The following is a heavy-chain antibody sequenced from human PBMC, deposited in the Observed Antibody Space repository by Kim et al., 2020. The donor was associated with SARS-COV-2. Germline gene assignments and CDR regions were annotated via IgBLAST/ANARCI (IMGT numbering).Heavy chain of an antibody. J-gene: IGHJ4*02. CDR2: IKSKSDGGTI. CDR1: GLIFSNAW. CDR3: ITDGYYYGY. Sequence: GGSLRLSCAASGLIFSNAWMSWVRQAPGKGLEWVGRIKSKSDGGTIDYAAPVKGRFTISRDDSKNTLYLQMNSLKTEDTAVYYCITDGYYYGYWGQGTLVTVSS. V-gene: IGHV3-15*01. D-gene: IGHD3-10*01.